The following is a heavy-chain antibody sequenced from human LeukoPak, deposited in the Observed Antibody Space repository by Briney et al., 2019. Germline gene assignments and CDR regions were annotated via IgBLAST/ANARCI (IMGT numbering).Heavy chain of an antibody. J-gene: IGHJ4*02. CDR2: MNPNSGGT. CDR1: GYTFTDYY. Sequence: ASVKVSCRVSGYTFTDYYMHWVRQAPAQGLEWMGWMNPNSGGTNYAQKFQGRVTMTRDTSSSTAYMELSRLRSDDTAVYYCARVGEYCSGESCFDYWGQGTLVTVSS. V-gene: IGHV1-2*02. CDR3: ARVGEYCSGESCFDY. D-gene: IGHD2-15*01.